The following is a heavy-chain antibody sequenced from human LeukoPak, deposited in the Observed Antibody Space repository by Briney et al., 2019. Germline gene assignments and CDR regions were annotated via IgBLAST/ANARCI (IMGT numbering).Heavy chain of an antibody. V-gene: IGHV1-2*02. CDR3: ARLALSGIDY. Sequence: ASVKVSCKASGYTFTSYYMHWVRQAPGQGLEWMGRIDPKSGGTSYAQKFQGRVTMTMDTSITTAYMALNSLRSDDTAIYYCARLALSGIDYWGQGTLVTVSS. CDR2: IDPKSGGT. CDR1: GYTFTSYY. J-gene: IGHJ4*02. D-gene: IGHD1-1*01.